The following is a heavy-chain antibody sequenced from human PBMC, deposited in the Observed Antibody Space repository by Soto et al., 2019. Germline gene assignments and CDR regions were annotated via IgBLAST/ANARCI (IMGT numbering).Heavy chain of an antibody. CDR1: GYTFTGYY. CDR2: INPNSGGT. CDR3: ARDLAGATTETYYFDY. J-gene: IGHJ4*02. Sequence: QVQLVQSGAEVKKPGASVKVSSKASGYTFTGYYMHWVRQAPGQGLEWMGWINPNSGGTNYAQKFQGRVTMTRDTSISTAYMELSRLRSDDTAVYYCARDLAGATTETYYFDYWGQGTLVTVSS. V-gene: IGHV1-2*02. D-gene: IGHD1-26*01.